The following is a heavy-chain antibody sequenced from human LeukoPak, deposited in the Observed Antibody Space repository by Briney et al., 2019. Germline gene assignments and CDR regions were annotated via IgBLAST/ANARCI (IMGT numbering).Heavy chain of an antibody. D-gene: IGHD6-13*01. CDR2: ISVSGGHT. V-gene: IGHV3-23*01. CDR1: GFSFSSYA. CDR3: ARDFPKYSSSWYSWFDP. J-gene: IGHJ5*02. Sequence: GGSLRLSCAASGFSFSSYAMSWVRQAPGKGLEWVSGISVSGGHTYYADSVKGRFTISRDNSKNTLYLQMNSLRAEDTAVYYCARDFPKYSSSWYSWFDPWGQGTLVTVSS.